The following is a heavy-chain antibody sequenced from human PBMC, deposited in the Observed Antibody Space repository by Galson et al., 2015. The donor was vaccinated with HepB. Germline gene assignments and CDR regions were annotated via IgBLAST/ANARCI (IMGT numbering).Heavy chain of an antibody. J-gene: IGHJ5*02. Sequence: VKVSGKASGGTFSSYTISWVRQAPGQGLEWMGRIIPIVGVVNYAQKFQGRFTITADKSTNTAYMELSSLASDDTAVYYCARHETATARGWFDPWGQGTLVTVSS. CDR3: ARHETATARGWFDP. V-gene: IGHV1-69*02. CDR2: IIPIVGVV. D-gene: IGHD1-1*01. CDR1: GGTFSSYT.